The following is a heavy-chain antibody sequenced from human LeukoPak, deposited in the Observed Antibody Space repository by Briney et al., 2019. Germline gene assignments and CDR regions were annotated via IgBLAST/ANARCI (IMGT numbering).Heavy chain of an antibody. CDR3: ANILDYGDYAGFDY. CDR1: GFTFSSYA. Sequence: PGGSLRLSCAASGFTFSSYAMSWVRQAPGKGLEWVSAISGSGGSTYYADSVKGRFTISRDNSKNTLYLQMNSLRAEDTAVYYCANILDYGDYAGFDYWGQGTLVTVSS. J-gene: IGHJ4*02. CDR2: ISGSGGST. V-gene: IGHV3-23*01. D-gene: IGHD4-17*01.